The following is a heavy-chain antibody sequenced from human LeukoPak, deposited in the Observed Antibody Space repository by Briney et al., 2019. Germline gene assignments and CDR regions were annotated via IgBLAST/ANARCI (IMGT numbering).Heavy chain of an antibody. J-gene: IGHJ4*02. CDR3: ARGQRGYYDSSGYLAHFDY. CDR2: IGTAGDT. Sequence: EGSLRLSCAASGFTFSSYDMHWVRQATGKGLEWVSAIGTAGDTYYPGSVKGRFTISRENAKNSLYLQMNSLRAGDTAVYYCARGQRGYYDSSGYLAHFDYWGQGTLVTVSS. D-gene: IGHD3-22*01. V-gene: IGHV3-13*01. CDR1: GFTFSSYD.